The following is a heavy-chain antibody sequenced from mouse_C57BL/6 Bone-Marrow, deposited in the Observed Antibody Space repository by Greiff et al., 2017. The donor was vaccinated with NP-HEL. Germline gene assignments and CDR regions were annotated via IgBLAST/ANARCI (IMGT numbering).Heavy chain of an antibody. Sequence: EVKVVESGGGLVKPGGSLKLSCAASGFTFSSYAMSWVRQTPEKRLEWVATISDGGSYTYYPDNVKGRFTISRDNAKNNLYLQMSHLKSEDTAMYYCARDEGYYGYDGDYWGQGTTLTVSS. CDR2: ISDGGSYT. V-gene: IGHV5-4*01. J-gene: IGHJ2*01. CDR1: GFTFSSYA. D-gene: IGHD2-2*01. CDR3: ARDEGYYGYDGDY.